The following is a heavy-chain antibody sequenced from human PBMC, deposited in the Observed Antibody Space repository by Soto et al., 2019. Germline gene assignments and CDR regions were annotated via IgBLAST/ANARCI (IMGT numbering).Heavy chain of an antibody. CDR1: GGSISSYY. J-gene: IGHJ4*02. CDR3: ARDVYGDYFFDY. V-gene: IGHV4-59*01. Sequence: SETLSLTCTVSGGSISSYYWSWIRQPPGKGLEWIGYIYYSGSTNYNPSLKSRVTISVDTSKNQFSLKLSSVTAADTAVYYCARDVYGDYFFDYWGQGTLVTVSS. D-gene: IGHD4-17*01. CDR2: IYYSGST.